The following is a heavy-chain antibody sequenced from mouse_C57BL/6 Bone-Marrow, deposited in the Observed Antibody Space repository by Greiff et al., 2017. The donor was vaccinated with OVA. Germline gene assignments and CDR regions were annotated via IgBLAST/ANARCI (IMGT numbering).Heavy chain of an antibody. Sequence: QVQLKQPGAELVKPGASVKLSCKASGYTFTSYWMHWVKQRPGRGLEWIGRIDPNSGGTKYNEKFKSKATLTVDKPSSTAYMQLSSLTSEDSAVYYCARRSGTGTWFAYWGQGTLVTVSA. D-gene: IGHD4-1*01. CDR3: ARRSGTGTWFAY. V-gene: IGHV1-72*01. CDR1: GYTFTSYW. CDR2: IDPNSGGT. J-gene: IGHJ3*01.